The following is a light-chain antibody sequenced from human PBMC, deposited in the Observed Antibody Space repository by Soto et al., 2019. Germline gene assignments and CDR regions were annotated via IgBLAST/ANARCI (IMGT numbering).Light chain of an antibody. CDR2: GAS. CDR1: QSVFTSY. Sequence: EIVLTQSPGTLSLSPGERATLSCRASQSVFTSYLAWYQQNPGQAPRLLIYGASSRATGIPDRFSGSGSGTHFTLTINRLEPEDFAVYYCQQYGTSPPWAFGQGTKVEIK. J-gene: IGKJ1*01. CDR3: QQYGTSPPWA. V-gene: IGKV3-20*01.